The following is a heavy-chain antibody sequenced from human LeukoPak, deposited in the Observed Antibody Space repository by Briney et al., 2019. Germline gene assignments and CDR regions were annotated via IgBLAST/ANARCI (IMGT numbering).Heavy chain of an antibody. J-gene: IGHJ6*02. V-gene: IGHV4-59*01. CDR2: IYYSGST. CDR3: ARVGTCSGGSCYGMDV. D-gene: IGHD2-15*01. CDR1: GGSISSYY. Sequence: PSETLSLTCTVSGGSISSYYWSWIRQPPGKGLEWIGYIYYSGSTNYNPSLKSRVTISVDTSKNQFSLKLSSVTAADTAVYYCARVGTCSGGSCYGMDVWGQGTTVTVSS.